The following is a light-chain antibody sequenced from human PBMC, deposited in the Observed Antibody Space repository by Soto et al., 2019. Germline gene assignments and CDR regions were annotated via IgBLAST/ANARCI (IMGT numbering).Light chain of an antibody. J-gene: IGLJ3*02. CDR1: SSDVGGYNY. CDR2: EVS. V-gene: IGLV2-14*01. Sequence: QSALTQPASVSGSPGQSITISCTGTSSDVGGYNYVSWYQQHPGKAPKLMIYEVSNRPSGVSNRFSGSKSGNTASLTISGLQAEDAADYYCPSYTTSSTHWVFGGGTKVTVL. CDR3: PSYTTSSTHWV.